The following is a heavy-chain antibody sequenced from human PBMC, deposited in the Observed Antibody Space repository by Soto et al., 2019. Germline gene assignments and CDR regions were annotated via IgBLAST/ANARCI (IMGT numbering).Heavy chain of an antibody. D-gene: IGHD2-15*01. CDR1: GGSISSGDYY. CDR2: IYYSGST. Sequence: QVQLQESGPGLVKPSQTLSLTCTVSGGSISSGDYYWSWIRQPTGKGLEWIGYIYYSGSTYYNPSLKRRVTRSVDTSTNQFPLKLSCVTAADTAVYYCARARGARYFDYWGQGTLVTVSS. CDR3: ARARGARYFDY. V-gene: IGHV4-30-4*01. J-gene: IGHJ4*02.